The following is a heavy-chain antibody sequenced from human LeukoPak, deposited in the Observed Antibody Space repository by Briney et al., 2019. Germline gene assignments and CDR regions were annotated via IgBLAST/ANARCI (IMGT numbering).Heavy chain of an antibody. CDR1: GASLSSGGSF. D-gene: IGHD5-18*01. Sequence: SETLSLTCTVSGASLSSGGSFWSWIRQHPGKGLEWIGHIDYSGSTYCKPSLESRLTISVDPSKNQFSLKLSSVTAADTAVYYCARVDTAVVGYYYGMDVWGQGTTVTVSS. CDR2: IDYSGST. CDR3: ARVDTAVVGYYYGMDV. V-gene: IGHV4-31*03. J-gene: IGHJ6*02.